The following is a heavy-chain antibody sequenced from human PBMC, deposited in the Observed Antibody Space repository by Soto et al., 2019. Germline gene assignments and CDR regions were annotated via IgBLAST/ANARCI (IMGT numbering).Heavy chain of an antibody. V-gene: IGHV4-34*01. Sequence: SETLSLTCAVYGGSFSGYYWSWIRQPPGKGLEWIGEINHSGSTNYNPSLKSRVTISVDTSKNQFSLKLSSVTAADTAVYYCARGPRRFDYWGQGTLVTVSS. CDR1: GGSFSGYY. CDR2: INHSGST. J-gene: IGHJ4*02. CDR3: ARGPRRFDY.